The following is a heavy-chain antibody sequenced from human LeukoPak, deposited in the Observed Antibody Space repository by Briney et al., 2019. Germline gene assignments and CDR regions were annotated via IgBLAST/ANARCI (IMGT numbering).Heavy chain of an antibody. Sequence: HPGGSLRLSCAASGFTFSSYSMNWVRQAPGKGLEWVSYISSSSSTIYYADSVKGRFTISRDNAKNSLYLQMNSLRAEDTAVYYCARDHNSGWFNADVLEYFQHWGQGTLVTVSS. V-gene: IGHV3-48*01. CDR3: ARDHNSGWFNADVLEYFQH. CDR1: GFTFSSYS. J-gene: IGHJ1*01. CDR2: ISSSSSTI. D-gene: IGHD6-19*01.